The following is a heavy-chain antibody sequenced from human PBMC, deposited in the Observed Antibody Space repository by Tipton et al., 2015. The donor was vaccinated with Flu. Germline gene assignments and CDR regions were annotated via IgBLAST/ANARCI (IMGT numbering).Heavy chain of an antibody. Sequence: TLSLTCSVSGDSIGSRYYWGWIRQPPGKGLEWIANIHRGGNTYYNPSLRSRVTMSIDGSKNQFSLRLSSVTAADTAVYYCARSVNLVMVYGMSPGEWGQGTLVTVSS. CDR2: IHRGGNT. J-gene: IGHJ4*02. D-gene: IGHD2-8*01. CDR1: GDSIGSRYY. CDR3: ARSVNLVMVYGMSPGE. V-gene: IGHV4-38-2*01.